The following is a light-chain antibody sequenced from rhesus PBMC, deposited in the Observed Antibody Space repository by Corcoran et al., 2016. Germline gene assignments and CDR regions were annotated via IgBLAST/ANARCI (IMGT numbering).Light chain of an antibody. J-gene: IGKJ4*01. CDR1: QGISKY. CDR3: QQHNSYPLT. V-gene: IGKV1-25*01. CDR2: DAS. Sequence: DIQMTQSPSSLSASVGDTVTITCQASQGISKYLAWYQQKPGKAPKLLVNDASTLQSGVPSRCSGSGSGTELTITSSSLQPEDFATYYCQQHNSYPLTVGGGTKVEIK.